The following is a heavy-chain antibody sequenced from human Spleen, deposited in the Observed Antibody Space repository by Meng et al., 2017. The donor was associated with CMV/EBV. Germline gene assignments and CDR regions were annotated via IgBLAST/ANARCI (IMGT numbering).Heavy chain of an antibody. CDR2: IRYDEKTK. D-gene: IGHD4-11*01. CDR3: ASHMTTDYYYYGMDV. J-gene: IGHJ6*02. CDR1: GFNFRTYG. V-gene: IGHV3-30*02. Sequence: GESLKISCAASGFNFRTYGMHWVRQPPGKGLEWVAFIRYDEKTKYYGDSVKGRFTISRDNAKNSLYLQMNSLRAEDTAVYYCASHMTTDYYYYGMDVWGQGTTVTVSS.